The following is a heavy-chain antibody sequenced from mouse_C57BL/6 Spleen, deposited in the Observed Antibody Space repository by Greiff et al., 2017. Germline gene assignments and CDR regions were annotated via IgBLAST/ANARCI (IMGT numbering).Heavy chain of an antibody. Sequence: DVLLVESGEGLVKPGGSLKLSCAASGFTFSSYAMSWVRQTPEKRLEWVAYISSGGDCIYYADTVKGRVTISRDNATNTLYLQMSSLKSEDTAMYYCARDRGGYSSRVYFGVWGTGTTVTVSS. D-gene: IGHD1-1*01. CDR2: ISSGGDCI. CDR3: ARDRGGYSSRVYFGV. CDR1: GFTFSSYA. J-gene: IGHJ1*03. V-gene: IGHV5-9-1*02.